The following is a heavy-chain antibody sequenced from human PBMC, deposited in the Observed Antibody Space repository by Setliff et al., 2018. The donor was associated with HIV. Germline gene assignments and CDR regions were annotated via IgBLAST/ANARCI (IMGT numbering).Heavy chain of an antibody. CDR1: GTSINTSDSY. J-gene: IGHJ3*02. CDR3: ARRFLTTVATLAFDT. D-gene: IGHD4-17*01. V-gene: IGHV4-39*01. CDR2: IYYTGHT. Sequence: ETLSLTCTVSGTSINTSDSYWGWIRQPPGKGLDWIGSIYYTGHTYYNSSLKSRVTMSVDTSKNQFSLKLNSVTTADTAVYYCARRFLTTVATLAFDTWGQGTMVTVSS.